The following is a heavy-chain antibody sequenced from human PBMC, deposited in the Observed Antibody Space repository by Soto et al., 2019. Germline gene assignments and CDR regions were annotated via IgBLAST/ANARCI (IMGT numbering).Heavy chain of an antibody. CDR3: TTDLWRIAVVVGSTGYFNP. CDR1: GGTFSSYA. V-gene: IGHV1-69*13. D-gene: IGHD2-15*01. Sequence: GASVKFSCKASGGTFSSYAISWVRQAPGQGLEWMGGIIPIFGTANYAQKFQGRVTITADESTSTAYMELSSLRSEDTAVYYCTTDLWRIAVVVGSTGYFNPWGQGTPVTVSS. CDR2: IIPIFGTA. J-gene: IGHJ5*02.